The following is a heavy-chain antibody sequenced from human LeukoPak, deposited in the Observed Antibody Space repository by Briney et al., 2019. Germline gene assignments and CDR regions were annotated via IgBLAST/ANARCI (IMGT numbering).Heavy chain of an antibody. Sequence: GSLRLSCAASGFTFSSYAMSWIRQPPGKGLEWIGYIYYSGSTNYNPSLKSRVTISVDTSKNQFSLKLSSVTAADTAVYYCARDIAAAGTHGPYYMDVWGKGTTVTVS. CDR1: GFTFSSYA. D-gene: IGHD6-13*01. V-gene: IGHV4-59*01. J-gene: IGHJ6*03. CDR3: ARDIAAAGTHGPYYMDV. CDR2: IYYSGST.